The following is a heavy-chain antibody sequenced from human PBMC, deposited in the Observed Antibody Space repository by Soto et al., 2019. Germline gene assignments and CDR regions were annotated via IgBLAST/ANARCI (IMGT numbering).Heavy chain of an antibody. CDR3: AREDFYNGMDV. V-gene: IGHV4-61*01. CDR2: MSNSGST. J-gene: IGHJ6*02. CDR1: GDSVSSGTYY. Sequence: SETLSLSCIVSGDSVSSGTYYWSWIRQPPGKGLEWIGYMSNSGSTNYNPSLKSRVTISVDTSKKQFSLKLNSVTGADTAVYYCAREDFYNGMDVWGQGTTVTVSS.